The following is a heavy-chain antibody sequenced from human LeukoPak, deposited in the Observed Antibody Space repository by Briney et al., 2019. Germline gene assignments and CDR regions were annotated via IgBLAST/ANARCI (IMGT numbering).Heavy chain of an antibody. J-gene: IGHJ4*02. Sequence: SETLSLTCTVSGGSTSSYYWSGLRQPPGKGLEWLGYIYYTGSTNYNPSPKSRVTISVDTSKNQFSLKLSSVTAADTAVYYCARQVDSGGYRYYFDYWGQGTLVTVSS. D-gene: IGHD1-26*01. CDR2: IYYTGST. V-gene: IGHV4-59*08. CDR3: ARQVDSGGYRYYFDY. CDR1: GGSTSSYY.